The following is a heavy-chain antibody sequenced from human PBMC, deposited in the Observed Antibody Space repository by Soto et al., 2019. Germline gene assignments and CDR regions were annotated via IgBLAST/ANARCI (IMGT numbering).Heavy chain of an antibody. CDR2: IWYDGSNK. D-gene: IGHD3-9*01. CDR1: GFTFSSYG. Sequence: QVQLVESGGGVVQPGRSLRLSCAASGFTFSSYGMHWVRQAPGKGLEWVAVIWYDGSNKYYADSVKGRFTISRDNSKNTXSLQMNSLRAEDTAVYYCARAARDDILTGYEGESDYWGQGTLVTVSS. CDR3: ARAARDDILTGYEGESDY. J-gene: IGHJ4*02. V-gene: IGHV3-33*01.